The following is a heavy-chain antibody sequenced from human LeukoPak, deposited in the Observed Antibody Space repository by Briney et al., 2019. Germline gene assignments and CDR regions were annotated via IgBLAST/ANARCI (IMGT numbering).Heavy chain of an antibody. CDR3: ARDPPSSSGYPLGYFDY. CDR2: IYYSGST. J-gene: IGHJ4*02. D-gene: IGHD3-22*01. CDR1: GASLSRYY. V-gene: IGHV4-59*01. Sequence: SETLSLTCTVSGASLSRYYWSWIRQPPGKGLEWIGYIYYSGSTNYNPSLKSRVTISVDTSKNQFSLKLSSVTAADTAVYYCARDPPSSSGYPLGYFDYWGQGTLVTVSS.